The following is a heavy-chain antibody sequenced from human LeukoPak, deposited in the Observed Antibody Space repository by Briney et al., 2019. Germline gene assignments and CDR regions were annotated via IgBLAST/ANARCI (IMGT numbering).Heavy chain of an antibody. J-gene: IGHJ3*02. CDR2: INGDGSST. D-gene: IGHD2-2*01. CDR3: ARRGFVPAFDI. CDR1: GFTFCCYW. Sequence: GGSLRLSCAASGFTFCCYWMHWVRQAPGKGLVWVSRINGDGSSTTYADAVKGRFTISRDNAKNTLYLQMSSLRAEDTAVYYCARRGFVPAFDIWGQGTMVTVAS. V-gene: IGHV3-74*01.